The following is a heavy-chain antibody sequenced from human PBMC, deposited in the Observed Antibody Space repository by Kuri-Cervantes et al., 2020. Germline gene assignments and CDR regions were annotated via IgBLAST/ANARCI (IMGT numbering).Heavy chain of an antibody. CDR2: IYPGDSDT. Sequence: GGSLRLSWKGFGYSFTNYWIGWVRQMPGKGLEWMGIIYPGDSDTRYSPSFQGQVTISADESISTAYLQWSSLKASDTAMYYCARQRASCDYYGMDVWGQGTTVTVSS. CDR3: ARQRASCDYYGMDV. D-gene: IGHD2-21*01. V-gene: IGHV5-51*01. J-gene: IGHJ6*02. CDR1: GYSFTNYW.